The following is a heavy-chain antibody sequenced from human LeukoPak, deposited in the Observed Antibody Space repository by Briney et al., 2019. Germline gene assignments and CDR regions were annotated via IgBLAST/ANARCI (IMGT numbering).Heavy chain of an antibody. V-gene: IGHV3-7*01. J-gene: IGHJ3*02. CDR1: ECTFSTFW. CDR2: IKADGSVK. Sequence: GGSLRLSCAASECTFSTFWMSWVRQAPGKGLEWVANIKADGSVKHYVDSMEGRFSISRDNARSSLYLQMNSLRAEDTAVYYCVRDSDYQRNSGGRYAHYDALDIWGHGTMVTVSS. D-gene: IGHD2-21*01. CDR3: VRDSDYQRNSGGRYAHYDALDI.